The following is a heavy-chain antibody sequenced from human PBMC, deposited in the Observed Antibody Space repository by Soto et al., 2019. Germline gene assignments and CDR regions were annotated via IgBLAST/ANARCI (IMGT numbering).Heavy chain of an antibody. D-gene: IGHD3-3*01. CDR3: AKNGFGVVIGYYFDY. Sequence: GGSLRLSCAASGFTFSSYAMSWVRQAPGKGLEWVSAISGSGGSTYYADSVKGRFTSSRDNSKNTLYLQMNSLRAEDTAVYYCAKNGFGVVIGYYFDYWGQGTLVTVSS. J-gene: IGHJ4*02. V-gene: IGHV3-23*01. CDR1: GFTFSSYA. CDR2: ISGSGGST.